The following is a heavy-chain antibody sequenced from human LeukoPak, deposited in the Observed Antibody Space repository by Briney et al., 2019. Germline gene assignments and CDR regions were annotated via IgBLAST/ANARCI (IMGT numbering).Heavy chain of an antibody. D-gene: IGHD3-3*01. CDR3: ARGGGTIFGVLITIGDYMDV. J-gene: IGHJ6*03. Sequence: GGSLRLSCAASGFTFNTYGMHWVRQAPGKGLEWVALISYDGRNKFYADSVKGRFTLSRDSSKNTLYLQMNSLRAEDTALYYCARGGGTIFGVLITIGDYMDVWGKGTTVTVSS. CDR2: ISYDGRNK. CDR1: GFTFNTYG. V-gene: IGHV3-30*02.